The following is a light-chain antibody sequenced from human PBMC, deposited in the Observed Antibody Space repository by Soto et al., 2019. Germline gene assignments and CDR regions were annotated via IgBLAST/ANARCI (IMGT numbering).Light chain of an antibody. J-gene: IGLJ1*01. V-gene: IGLV1-44*01. CDR3: AAWDGSLNVYV. CDR1: TSSIGSNS. CDR2: TNN. Sequence: QSVLTQPPSASGTPGQRVTISCSGGTSSIGSNSVNWYQQLPRTAPKVLIYTNNQRPSGVPDRFSGSKSGTSASLAISGLQSEDEADYYCAAWDGSLNVYVFGTGTKLTVL.